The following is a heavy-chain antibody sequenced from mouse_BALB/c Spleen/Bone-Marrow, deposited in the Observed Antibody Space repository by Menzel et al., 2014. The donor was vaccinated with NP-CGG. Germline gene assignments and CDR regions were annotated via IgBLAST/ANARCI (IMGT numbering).Heavy chain of an antibody. CDR3: ATLRRLHGFDY. J-gene: IGHJ2*01. Sequence: EVQLQQSGPGLVKPSQSLSLTCSVTGYSITSGYYWNWIRQFPGNKLEWMGYISYDGSNYYNPSLKNRFSITRDTSKNQFFLKLTSVTTEDTATYYWATLRRLHGFDYWGQGTTLTVSS. D-gene: IGHD1-2*01. V-gene: IGHV3-6*02. CDR2: ISYDGSN. CDR1: GYSITSGYY.